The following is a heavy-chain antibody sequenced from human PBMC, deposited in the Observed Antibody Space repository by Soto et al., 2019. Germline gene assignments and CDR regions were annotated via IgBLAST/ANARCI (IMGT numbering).Heavy chain of an antibody. CDR1: GGSISSYY. V-gene: IGHV4-59*01. Sequence: QVQLQESGPGLVKPSETLSLTCTVSGGSISSYYWSWIRQPPGKGLEWIGYIYYSGNTNYNPSLKSRFTISVDTSKNQFSLKVSSVTAADTAVYYCARRWGTSFDFWGQGTLVTVSS. CDR3: ARRWGTSFDF. CDR2: IYYSGNT. D-gene: IGHD7-27*01. J-gene: IGHJ4*02.